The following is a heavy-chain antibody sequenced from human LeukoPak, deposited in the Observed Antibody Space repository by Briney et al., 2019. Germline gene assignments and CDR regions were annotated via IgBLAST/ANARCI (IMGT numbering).Heavy chain of an antibody. CDR3: ASIVVVIAIPSY. CDR2: INHSGST. J-gene: IGHJ4*02. CDR1: GGSVSGYY. D-gene: IGHD2-21*01. V-gene: IGHV4-34*01. Sequence: SEALSLSWGVYGGSVSGYYWGWVRQPPGKGLEWIGEINHSGSTNYNPSLKSRVTISVDRSKNQFSLKLSSVTAADTAVYYCASIVVVIAIPSYWGQGTLVTVSS.